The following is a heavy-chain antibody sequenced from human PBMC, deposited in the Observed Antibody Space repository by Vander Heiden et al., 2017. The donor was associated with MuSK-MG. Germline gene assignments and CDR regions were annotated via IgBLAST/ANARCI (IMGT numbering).Heavy chain of an antibody. Sequence: EVQLLESGGGLVQPGGSLRLSCAASGFTFSSHAMGWVRQAPGKGLEWVSAISASGGNTYYADPVKGRFTISRDNSKNTLYLQMNSLRAEDTAVYYCAKSGGAYYSDSSGYSAFDIWGQGTMVTVSS. D-gene: IGHD3-22*01. J-gene: IGHJ3*02. V-gene: IGHV3-23*01. CDR1: GFTFSSHA. CDR3: AKSGGAYYSDSSGYSAFDI. CDR2: ISASGGNT.